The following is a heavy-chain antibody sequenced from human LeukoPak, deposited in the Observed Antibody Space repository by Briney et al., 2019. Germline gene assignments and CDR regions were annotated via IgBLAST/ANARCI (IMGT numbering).Heavy chain of an antibody. J-gene: IGHJ4*02. Sequence: SETLSLTCTVSGGSIISTRDHWVWIRQPPGKGLEWIGSVHCSGTTYYTHNPSLRSRVTISVDTSKNQFSLEVASVSAADTATYYCARRLHYYDFWGQGTLVTVSS. CDR1: GGSIISTRDH. V-gene: IGHV4-39*01. D-gene: IGHD2-21*02. CDR3: ARRLHYYDF. CDR2: VHCSGTT.